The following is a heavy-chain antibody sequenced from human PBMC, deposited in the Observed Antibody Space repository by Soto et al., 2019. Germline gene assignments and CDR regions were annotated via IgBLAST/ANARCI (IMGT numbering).Heavy chain of an antibody. Sequence: PGGSLRLSCAASGFTFSGYYMNWIRQAPGKGLEWISYISSGGTIIYYADSVKGRFTISRDNAKNSLYLQMNSLRDEDTAVYYCAREGGHDFWSGYTITGCVYGMDVWGQGTTVTVSS. J-gene: IGHJ6*02. CDR1: GFTFSGYY. CDR2: ISSGGTII. V-gene: IGHV3-11*01. D-gene: IGHD3-3*01. CDR3: AREGGHDFWSGYTITGCVYGMDV.